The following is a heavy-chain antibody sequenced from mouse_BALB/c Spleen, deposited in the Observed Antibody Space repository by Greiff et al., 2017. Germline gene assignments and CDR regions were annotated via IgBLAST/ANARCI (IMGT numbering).Heavy chain of an antibody. V-gene: IGHV5-17*02. D-gene: IGHD2-3*01. CDR2: ISSGSSTI. Sequence: EVMLVESGGGLVQPGGSRKLSCAASGFTFSSFGMHWVRQAPEKGLEWVAYISSGSSTIYYADTVKGRFTISRDNPKNTLFLQMTSLRSEDTAMYYCARYDGYYDYWGQGTTLTVAS. CDR1: GFTFSSFG. J-gene: IGHJ2*01. CDR3: ARYDGYYDY.